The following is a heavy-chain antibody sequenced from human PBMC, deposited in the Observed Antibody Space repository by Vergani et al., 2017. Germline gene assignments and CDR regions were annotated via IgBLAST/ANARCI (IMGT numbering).Heavy chain of an antibody. Sequence: VQLVESGGGVVQPGRSLRLSCAASGFTFSSYAMSWVRQAPGKGLEWVSGISDSGDSTYYADSVKGRFTISRDNSKNTLYLQMNILRAEDTALYYCAKDHSPYSNYVSFDYWGQGTLVTVSS. CDR2: ISDSGDST. V-gene: IGHV3-23*04. D-gene: IGHD4-11*01. J-gene: IGHJ4*02. CDR1: GFTFSSYA. CDR3: AKDHSPYSNYVSFDY.